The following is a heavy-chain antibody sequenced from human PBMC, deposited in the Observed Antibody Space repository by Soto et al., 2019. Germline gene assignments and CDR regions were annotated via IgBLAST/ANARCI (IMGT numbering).Heavy chain of an antibody. CDR2: ISAYNGNT. J-gene: IGHJ4*02. CDR1: GYTFNSYG. D-gene: IGHD6-25*01. Sequence: QVQLMQSGAEVKKPGASVKVSCKASGYTFNSYGISWVRQAPGQGLEWMGWISAYNGNTKHAQKLQGRVTMTTDTSTRKAYMELRSLRSDDTAVYYCARSIASAVDFDYWGQGTLVTVSS. V-gene: IGHV1-18*01. CDR3: ARSIASAVDFDY.